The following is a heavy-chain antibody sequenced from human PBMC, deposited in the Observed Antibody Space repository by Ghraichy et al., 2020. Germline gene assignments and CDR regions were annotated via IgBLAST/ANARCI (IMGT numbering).Heavy chain of an antibody. D-gene: IGHD3-10*01. V-gene: IGHV3-11*01. Sequence: LSLTCAASGFTFSDYYMSWIRQAPGKGLEWVSYISSSGSTIYYADSVKGRFTISRDNAKNSLYLQMNSLRAEDTAVYYCARTGRTSWAIDYWGQGTLVTVSS. CDR3: ARTGRTSWAIDY. CDR1: GFTFSDYY. J-gene: IGHJ4*02. CDR2: ISSSGSTI.